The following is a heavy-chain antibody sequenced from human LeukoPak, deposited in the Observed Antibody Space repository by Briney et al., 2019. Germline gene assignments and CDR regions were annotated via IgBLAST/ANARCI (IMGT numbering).Heavy chain of an antibody. J-gene: IGHJ3*02. V-gene: IGHV3-33*01. CDR2: IWYDGSNK. CDR1: GFTFSSYG. CDR3: ARGRGSGWYDAFDI. D-gene: IGHD6-19*01. Sequence: PGGSLRLSCAASGFTFSSYGMHWVRQAPGKGLEWVAVIWYDGSNKYYADSVKGRFTISRDNSKNTLYLQMNSLRAEDTAVYYCARGRGSGWYDAFDIWGQGTMVTVSS.